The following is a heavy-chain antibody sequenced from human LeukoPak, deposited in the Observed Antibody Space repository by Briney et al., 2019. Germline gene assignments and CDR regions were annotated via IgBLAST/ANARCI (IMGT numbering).Heavy chain of an antibody. CDR3: AKGEGDY. V-gene: IGHV4-59*01. J-gene: IGHJ4*02. CDR2: IYDSGNT. Sequence: SETLSLTCAVYGGSFSGYYWSWIRQPPGKGLEWIGYIYDSGNTNYNPSLKSRVTMSVDTSKNQFSLKVRSVTAADTAVYYCAKGEGDYWGQGTLVTVSS. CDR1: GGSFSGYY. D-gene: IGHD2-21*01.